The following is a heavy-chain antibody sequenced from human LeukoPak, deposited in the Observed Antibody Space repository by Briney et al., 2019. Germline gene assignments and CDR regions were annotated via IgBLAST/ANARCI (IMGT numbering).Heavy chain of an antibody. Sequence: GGSLRLSCVASGFFFTSYGMSWVRQAPGKGLEWVSAISDTGRDTYYADSVKGRFTISRDDSKNTLYLQMNSLRADDTAVYYCAKRVPYSSSSVYFDYWGQGTLVTVSS. V-gene: IGHV3-23*01. CDR2: ISDTGRDT. CDR3: AKRVPYSSSSVYFDY. D-gene: IGHD6-6*01. CDR1: GFFFTSYG. J-gene: IGHJ4*02.